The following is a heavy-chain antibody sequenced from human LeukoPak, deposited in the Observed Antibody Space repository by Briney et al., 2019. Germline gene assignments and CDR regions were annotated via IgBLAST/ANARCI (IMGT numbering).Heavy chain of an antibody. D-gene: IGHD3-10*01. CDR3: ASRGAAYYYGSGSPPRSYYFDY. CDR2: INHSGST. CDR1: GGSFSGYY. V-gene: IGHV4-34*01. J-gene: IGHJ4*02. Sequence: PSETLSLTCAVYGGSFSGYYWSWIRQPPGKGLEWIGEINHSGSTNYNPSLKSRVTISVDTSKNQFSLKLSSVTAADTAVYYCASRGAAYYYGSGSPPRSYYFDYWGQGTLVTVSS.